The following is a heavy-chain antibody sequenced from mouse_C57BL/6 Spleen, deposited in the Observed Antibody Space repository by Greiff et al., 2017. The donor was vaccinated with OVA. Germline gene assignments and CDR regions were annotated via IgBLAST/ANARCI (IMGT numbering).Heavy chain of an antibody. J-gene: IGHJ3*01. Sequence: VQLQQPGAELVKPGASVKMSCKASGYTFTSYWITWVKQRPGQGLEWIGDIYPGSGSTNYNEKFKSKATLTVDTSSSTAYMQLSSLTSEDSAVYNCARKGVGGLPFAYWGQGTLVTVSA. D-gene: IGHD1-1*02. CDR1: GYTFTSYW. CDR3: ARKGVGGLPFAY. CDR2: IYPGSGST. V-gene: IGHV1-55*01.